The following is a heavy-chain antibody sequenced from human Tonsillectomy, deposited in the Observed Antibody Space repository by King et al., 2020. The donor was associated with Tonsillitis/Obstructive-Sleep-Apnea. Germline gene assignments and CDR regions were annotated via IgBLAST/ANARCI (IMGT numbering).Heavy chain of an antibody. CDR3: TTGYGDY. CDR2: IISKSKLYAT. CDR1: GFTFSDAT. J-gene: IGHJ4*02. Sequence: VQLVESGGGLVQPGGSLKLSCAASGFTFSDATMHWVRQASGKGLEWVGRIISKSKLYATVYAASVKGRFTISRDDSKNTAYLQMNSLKTEDTAVYHCTTGYGDYWGQGTLVTVSS. D-gene: IGHD5-12*01. V-gene: IGHV3-73*01.